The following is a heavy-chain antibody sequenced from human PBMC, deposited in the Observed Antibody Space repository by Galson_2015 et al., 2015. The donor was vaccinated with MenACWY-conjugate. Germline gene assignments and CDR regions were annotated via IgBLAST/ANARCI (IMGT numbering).Heavy chain of an antibody. CDR3: VRGGYCSGATCYPYNAFDI. J-gene: IGHJ3*02. V-gene: IGHV3-48*03. Sequence: SLRLSCAASGFPFSSHEMNWVRQAPGKGLEWVSYISTSDSSMFYADSVKGRFTISRDTAENLLYLQMNSLRAEDTAVYYCVRGGYCSGATCYPYNAFDIWGQGTLVTVTS. CDR2: ISTSDSSM. D-gene: IGHD2-15*01. CDR1: GFPFSSHE.